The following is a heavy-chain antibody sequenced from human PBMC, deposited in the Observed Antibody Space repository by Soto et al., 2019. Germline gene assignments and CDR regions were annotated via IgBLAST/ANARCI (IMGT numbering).Heavy chain of an antibody. CDR1: GYTFTSYD. CDR2: MNPNSGNT. Sequence: QVQLVQSGAEVKKPGASVKVSCKASGYTFTSYDINWVRQATGQGLEWMGWMNPNSGNTGYAQKFQGRVTMTRNTSISTAYMEMSSLRFEDTAVYYCGGGFWDIVVVPAAPSRGGGDYWGQGTLVTVSS. D-gene: IGHD2-2*01. V-gene: IGHV1-8*01. CDR3: GGGFWDIVVVPAAPSRGGGDY. J-gene: IGHJ4*02.